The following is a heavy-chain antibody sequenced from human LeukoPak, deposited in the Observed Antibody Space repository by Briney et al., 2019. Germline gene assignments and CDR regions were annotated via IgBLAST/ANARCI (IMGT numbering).Heavy chain of an antibody. Sequence: ASVKVSCKASGYTFTSYGISWVRQAPGQGLEWMGWISAYNGYTNYAQKLQGRVTMTTDTSTSAAYMELRSLRSDDTAVYYCAIGKEWLLDQYYYYYYMDVWGKGTTVTVSS. CDR1: GYTFTSYG. D-gene: IGHD3-3*01. J-gene: IGHJ6*03. V-gene: IGHV1-18*01. CDR3: AIGKEWLLDQYYYYYYMDV. CDR2: ISAYNGYT.